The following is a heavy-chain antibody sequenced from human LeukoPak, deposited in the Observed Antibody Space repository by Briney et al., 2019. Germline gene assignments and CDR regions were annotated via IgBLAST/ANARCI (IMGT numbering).Heavy chain of an antibody. CDR3: ARDHHYYDSSGYGY. CDR2: IIPIFGIA. CDR1: GGTFISYA. Sequence: ASVKVSCKASGGTFISYAISWVRQAPGQGLEWMGGIIPIFGIANYAQKFQGRVTITADKSTSTAYMELSSLRSEDTAVYYCARDHHYYDSSGYGYWGQGTLVTVSS. J-gene: IGHJ4*02. D-gene: IGHD3-22*01. V-gene: IGHV1-69*17.